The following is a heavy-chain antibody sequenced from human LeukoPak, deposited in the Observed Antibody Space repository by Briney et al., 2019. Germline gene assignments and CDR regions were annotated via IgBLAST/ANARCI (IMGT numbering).Heavy chain of an antibody. D-gene: IGHD2-2*01. CDR3: PKDWGPLNVVVPAAALYYYYGMDV. V-gene: IGHV3-23*01. CDR1: GFTFSSYA. Sequence: GGSLRLSCAASGFTFSSYAMGWVRQAPGKALEWVSAISGSGGSTYYAIAVKGRFNSSRDNSKYTLYLQMDSLRAEDTAVYYCPKDWGPLNVVVPAAALYYYYGMDVWGQGTTVTVSS. CDR2: ISGSGGST. J-gene: IGHJ6*02.